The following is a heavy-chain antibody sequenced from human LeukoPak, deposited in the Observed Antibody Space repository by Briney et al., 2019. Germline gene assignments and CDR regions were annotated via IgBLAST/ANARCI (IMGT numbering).Heavy chain of an antibody. CDR3: AREVEAKWFDP. CDR2: IYSGGST. D-gene: IGHD2-15*01. Sequence: GGSLRLSCAASGFTVSSNYMSWVRQAPGKGLEWVSVIYSGGSTYYAGSVKGRFTISRDNSKNTLFLQMNSLRAEDTAVYYCAREVEAKWFDPWGQGTLVTVSS. J-gene: IGHJ5*02. V-gene: IGHV3-66*02. CDR1: GFTVSSNY.